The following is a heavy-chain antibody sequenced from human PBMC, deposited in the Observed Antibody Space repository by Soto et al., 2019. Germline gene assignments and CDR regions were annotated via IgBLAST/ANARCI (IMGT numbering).Heavy chain of an antibody. CDR2: ISSSSSYI. Sequence: GGTLTLSCAASGLTLNSYSMNWVRQAPGKGLEWVSSISSSSSYIHYADSVKGRFTISSDNAKNSLYLQMNSLRAEDTAVYYCARVCSQQPYSKGVDIWGQGIMVTVSS. CDR1: GLTLNSYS. CDR3: ARVCSQQPYSKGVDI. J-gene: IGHJ3*02. V-gene: IGHV3-21*01. D-gene: IGHD6-13*01.